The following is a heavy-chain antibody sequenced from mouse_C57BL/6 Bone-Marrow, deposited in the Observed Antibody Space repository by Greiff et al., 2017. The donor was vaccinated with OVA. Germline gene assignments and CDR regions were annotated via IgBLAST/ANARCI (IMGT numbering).Heavy chain of an antibody. D-gene: IGHD2-1*01. V-gene: IGHV1-72*01. CDR1: GYTFTSYW. J-gene: IGHJ3*01. CDR2: IDPNSGGT. Sequence: QVHVKQSGAELVKPGASVKLSCKASGYTFTSYWMHWVKQRPGRGLEWIGRIDPNSGGTKYNEKFKSKATLTVDKPSSTAYMQLSSLTSEDSAVYYCARSWGNSPWFAYWGQGTLVTVSA. CDR3: ARSWGNSPWFAY.